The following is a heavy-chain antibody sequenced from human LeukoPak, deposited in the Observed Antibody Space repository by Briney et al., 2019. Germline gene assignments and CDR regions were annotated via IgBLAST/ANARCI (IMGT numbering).Heavy chain of an antibody. J-gene: IGHJ6*03. CDR3: AGGYYCSSTSCYGGLGYYYYYYMDV. Sequence: SVKVSCKASGGTFSGYAISWVRQAPGQGLEWMGRIIPIFGTANYAQKFQGRVTITTDESTSTAYMELSSLRSEDTAVYYCAGGYYCSSTSCYGGLGYYYYYYMDVWGKGTTVTVSS. D-gene: IGHD2-2*01. V-gene: IGHV1-69*05. CDR1: GGTFSGYA. CDR2: IIPIFGTA.